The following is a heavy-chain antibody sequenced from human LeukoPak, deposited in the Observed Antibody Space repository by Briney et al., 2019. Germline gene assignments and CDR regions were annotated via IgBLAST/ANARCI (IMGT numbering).Heavy chain of an antibody. CDR2: ISYDGSNK. J-gene: IGHJ4*02. CDR1: GFTFSDYN. Sequence: GGSLRLSCAASGFTFSDYNMRWIRQAPGKGLEWVAVISYDGSNKYYADSVKGRFTISRDNSKNTLYLQVDSLRAEDTAVYYCARDSLYAVVVTAMVPYFHYWGQGTLVTVSP. D-gene: IGHD2-21*02. CDR3: ARDSLYAVVVTAMVPYFHY. V-gene: IGHV3-30*03.